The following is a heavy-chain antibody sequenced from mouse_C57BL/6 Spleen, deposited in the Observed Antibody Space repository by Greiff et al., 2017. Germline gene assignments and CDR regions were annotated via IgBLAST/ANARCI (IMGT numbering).Heavy chain of an antibody. CDR1: GYTFTSYW. Sequence: VQLQQPGAELVKPGASVKLSCKASGYTFTSYWMQWVKQRPGPGLEWIGEIDPSDSYTNYNQKFKGKATLTVDTSSSTAYMQLSSLTSEDSAVYYCARGDWDGYWGQGTTLTVSS. J-gene: IGHJ2*01. D-gene: IGHD4-1*01. CDR2: IDPSDSYT. V-gene: IGHV1-50*01. CDR3: ARGDWDGY.